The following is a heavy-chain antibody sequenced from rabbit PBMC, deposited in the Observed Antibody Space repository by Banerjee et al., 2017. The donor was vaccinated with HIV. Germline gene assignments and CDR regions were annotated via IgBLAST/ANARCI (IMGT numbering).Heavy chain of an antibody. V-gene: IGHV1S45*01. Sequence: QEQLEESGGDLVKPEGSLTLTCTASGFSFNNIYWICWVRQAPGKGLEWIACIYTGSSGSTYYASWAKGRFTISKTSSTTVTLQMTSLTVADTATYFCARDEQASGGYVFNLWGPGTLVTVS. CDR1: GFSFNNIYW. CDR2: IYTGSSGST. J-gene: IGHJ4*01. D-gene: IGHD1-1*01. CDR3: ARDEQASGGYVFNL.